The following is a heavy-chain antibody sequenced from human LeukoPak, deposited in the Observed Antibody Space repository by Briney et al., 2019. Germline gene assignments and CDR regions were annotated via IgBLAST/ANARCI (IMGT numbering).Heavy chain of an antibody. CDR1: GGSISSGDYY. J-gene: IGHJ5*02. CDR3: ARALSGEVRGWDWFDP. D-gene: IGHD3-10*01. CDR2: IYYSGST. V-gene: IGHV4-30-4*01. Sequence: SQTLSLTCTVSGGSISSGDYYWSWIRQPPGKGLEWIGYIYYSGSTYYNPSLKSRVTISVDTSKNQFSLKLSSVTAADTAVYYCARALSGEVRGWDWFDPWGQGTLVTVSS.